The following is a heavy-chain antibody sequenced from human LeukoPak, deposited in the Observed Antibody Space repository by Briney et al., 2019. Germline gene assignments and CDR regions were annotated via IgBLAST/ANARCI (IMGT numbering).Heavy chain of an antibody. J-gene: IGHJ4*02. CDR2: IYYSGST. Sequence: PSETLSLTCTVSGGSISSYYRSWIRQPPGKGLEWIGYIYYSGSTNYNPSLKSRVTISVDTSKNQFSLKLSSVTAADTAVYYCARGPYSYVDYWGQGTLVTVSS. V-gene: IGHV4-59*12. CDR3: ARGPYSYVDY. CDR1: GGSISSYY. D-gene: IGHD5-18*01.